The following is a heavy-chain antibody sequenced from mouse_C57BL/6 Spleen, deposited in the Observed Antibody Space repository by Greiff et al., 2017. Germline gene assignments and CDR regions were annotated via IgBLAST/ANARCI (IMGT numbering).Heavy chain of an antibody. CDR1: GFSLSTSGMG. CDR3: ARSTMSALYYFDY. Sequence: QVTLKESGPGILQSSQTLSLTCSFSGFSLSTSGMGVSWIRQPSGKGLEWLAHIYWDDDKRYNPSLKSRLTISKDTSRNQVFLKITSVDTADTATDYCARSTMSALYYFDYWGQGTTLIVSS. J-gene: IGHJ2*01. D-gene: IGHD2-1*01. CDR2: IYWDDDK. V-gene: IGHV8-12*01.